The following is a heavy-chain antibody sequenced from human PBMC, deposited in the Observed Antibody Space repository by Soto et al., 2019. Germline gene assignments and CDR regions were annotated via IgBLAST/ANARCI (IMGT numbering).Heavy chain of an antibody. D-gene: IGHD6-6*01. CDR3: ARKPRLLDS. CDR2: ISSDGSET. Sequence: PGGSLRLSCAASGFTLSISLMNWVRQAPGKGLEWVAYISSDGSETNYVDSVKGRFTISRDNAKNSLFLQMNSLRAEDTAVYYCARKPRLLDSWGQGTLVTVSS. V-gene: IGHV3-7*01. J-gene: IGHJ4*02. CDR1: GFTLSISL.